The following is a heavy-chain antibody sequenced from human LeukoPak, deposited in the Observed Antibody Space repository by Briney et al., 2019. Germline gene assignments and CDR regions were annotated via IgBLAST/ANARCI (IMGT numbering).Heavy chain of an antibody. J-gene: IGHJ4*02. CDR3: ARDTDTAMESFDY. CDR2: ISSSGSTI. CDR1: GFTFSDYY. D-gene: IGHD5-18*01. Sequence: GGSLRLSCAASGFTFSDYYMSWIRQAPGKGLEWVSYISSSGSTIYYADSVKGRFTISRDNAKNSLYLQMNSLRAEDTAVCYCARDTDTAMESFDYWGQGTLVTVSS. V-gene: IGHV3-11*01.